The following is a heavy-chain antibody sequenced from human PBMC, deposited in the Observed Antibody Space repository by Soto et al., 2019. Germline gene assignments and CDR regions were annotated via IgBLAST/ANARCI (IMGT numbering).Heavy chain of an antibody. CDR1: GFTFGDYA. CDR2: IRSKGSGGTS. J-gene: IGHJ3*01. V-gene: IGHV3-49*04. Sequence: GGSLRLSCTASGFTFGDYAMSWVRQAPGKGLEWVGFIRSKGSGGTSEYAASVKGRFTFSRDDSKSIAYLQMNSLKIEDTAVYYCARDQPITPWGQGTMVTISS. D-gene: IGHD3-10*01. CDR3: ARDQPITP.